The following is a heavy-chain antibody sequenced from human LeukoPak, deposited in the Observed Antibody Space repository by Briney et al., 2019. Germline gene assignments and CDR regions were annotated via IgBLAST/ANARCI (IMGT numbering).Heavy chain of an antibody. J-gene: IGHJ4*02. V-gene: IGHV3-73*01. CDR1: GFTFSGSD. CDR3: ARSWAWVPDY. CDR2: IRSKAKSYAT. Sequence: PGGSLRLSCAASGFTFSGSDMHWVRQASGKGLEWVGRIRSKAKSYATAYAAPVKGRFTISRDESKNTAYLQMNSLRAEDTAVYYCARSWAWVPDYWGQGTLVTVSS. D-gene: IGHD6-13*01.